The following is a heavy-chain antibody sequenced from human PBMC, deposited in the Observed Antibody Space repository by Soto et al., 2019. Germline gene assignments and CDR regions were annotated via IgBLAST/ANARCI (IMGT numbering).Heavy chain of an antibody. CDR1: GCSISSSNDY. J-gene: IGHJ3*02. D-gene: IGHD2-15*01. Sequence: SETPSPTCIVSGCSISSSNDYLGWVRQPPGKGLEWIGSIYYSGSTYYNPSLKSRVTISVDTSKNHFSLRLSSVTAADTAVYYCARHGGVGLYDAFDIWGQGTKVTVSS. CDR2: IYYSGST. V-gene: IGHV4-39*01. CDR3: ARHGGVGLYDAFDI.